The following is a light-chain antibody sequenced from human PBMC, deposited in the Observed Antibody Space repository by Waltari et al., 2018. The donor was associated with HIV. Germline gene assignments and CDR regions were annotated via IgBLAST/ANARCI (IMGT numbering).Light chain of an antibody. J-gene: IGLJ2*01. CDR2: EVT. CDR1: NSAIRSYAY. V-gene: IGLV2-8*01. Sequence: QSALTQPPSASGSPGQSVTLPCTGSNSAIRSYAYVPWYQLHPGKAPKLVISEVTKRPSGVSDRFSGSKSANTAFLTVSGLQAEDEADYYCSSFADRDGFYVLFGGGTRLTVL. CDR3: SSFADRDGFYVL.